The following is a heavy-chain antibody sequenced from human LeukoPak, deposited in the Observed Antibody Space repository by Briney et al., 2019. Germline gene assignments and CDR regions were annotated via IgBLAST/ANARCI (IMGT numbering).Heavy chain of an antibody. CDR2: IYYSGST. Sequence: PSETLSLTCTVSGGSISSGGYYWSWIRQHPGKGLEWIGYIYYSGSTYYNPSLKSRVTISVDTSKNQFSLKLSSVTAADTAVYYCAREGAARGYFDYWGQGTLVTVSS. D-gene: IGHD6-6*01. J-gene: IGHJ4*02. CDR1: GGSISSGGYY. V-gene: IGHV4-31*03. CDR3: AREGAARGYFDY.